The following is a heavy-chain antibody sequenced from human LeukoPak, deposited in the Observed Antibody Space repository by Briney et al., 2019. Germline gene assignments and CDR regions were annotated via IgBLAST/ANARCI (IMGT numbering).Heavy chain of an antibody. CDR1: GDSVSSNSAA. CDR2: TYYRSKWYN. V-gene: IGHV6-1*01. D-gene: IGHD6-19*01. J-gene: IGHJ4*02. Sequence: SQTLSLTCAISGDSVSSNSAAWNWIRQSPSRGLEWLGRTYYRSKWYNDYAVSVKSRITINPDTSKNQFSLQLNSVTPEDTAVYYCAREGREMYSSEGYFDYWGQGTLVTVSS. CDR3: AREGREMYSSEGYFDY.